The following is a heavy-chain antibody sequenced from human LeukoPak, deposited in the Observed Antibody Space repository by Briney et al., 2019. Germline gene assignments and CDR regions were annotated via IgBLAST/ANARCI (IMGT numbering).Heavy chain of an antibody. CDR3: ARHGGTYAYDY. D-gene: IGHD5-12*01. Sequence: GESLKISCKGSGYSFTSYWIAWVRQMPGKGLEWMGLIYPGDSDIRYSPSFQGQVTISADKSITTAYLQWSSLKASDTATYYCARHGGTYAYDYWGQGTLVTVSS. CDR2: IYPGDSDI. J-gene: IGHJ4*02. CDR1: GYSFTSYW. V-gene: IGHV5-51*01.